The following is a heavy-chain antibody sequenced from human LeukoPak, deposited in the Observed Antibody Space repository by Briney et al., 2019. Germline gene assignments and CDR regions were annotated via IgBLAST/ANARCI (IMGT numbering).Heavy chain of an antibody. CDR2: IRYDGSNK. V-gene: IGHV3-30*02. CDR3: AKDRETITIFGVVNTPRANFDY. Sequence: GGSLRLSCAASGFSFSRYDIHWVRQAPGKGLEWVAFIRYDGSNKNYADSVKGRFTISRDNFMSTVYLQMNSLRAEDTAVYYCAKDRETITIFGVVNTPRANFDYWGQGTLVTVSS. CDR1: GFSFSRYD. D-gene: IGHD3-3*01. J-gene: IGHJ4*02.